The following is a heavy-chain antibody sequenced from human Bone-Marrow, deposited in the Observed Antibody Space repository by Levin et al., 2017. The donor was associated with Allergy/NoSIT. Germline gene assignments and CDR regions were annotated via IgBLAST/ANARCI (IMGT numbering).Heavy chain of an antibody. CDR2: IIPILGAT. Sequence: GGSLRLSCKASGNIYSSFALSWVRQTPGQGLEWMGRIIPILGATKYAQKFQDRVTITANSSTGTAYMELSSLRSEDTALYYCARVPPNYGDYVWFDSWGQGTLVTVSS. CDR3: ARVPPNYGDYVWFDS. J-gene: IGHJ5*01. V-gene: IGHV1-69*04. CDR1: GNIYSSFA. D-gene: IGHD4-17*01.